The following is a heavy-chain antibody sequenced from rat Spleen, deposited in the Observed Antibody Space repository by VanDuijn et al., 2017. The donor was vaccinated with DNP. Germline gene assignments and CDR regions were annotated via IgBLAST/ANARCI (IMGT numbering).Heavy chain of an antibody. CDR3: AIQLGVFDY. CDR1: GFSITNNFK. CDR2: VTNAGST. Sequence: EVLLQESGPGLVKPSQSLSLTCSVTGFSITNNFKWNWIRKFPGNKLEWMGYVTNAGSTNYNPSLKSRISITTDTSNNQFFLQVNSVATEDTATYYCAIQLGVFDYWGQGVMVTVSS. D-gene: IGHD5-1*01. V-gene: IGHV3-3*01. J-gene: IGHJ2*01.